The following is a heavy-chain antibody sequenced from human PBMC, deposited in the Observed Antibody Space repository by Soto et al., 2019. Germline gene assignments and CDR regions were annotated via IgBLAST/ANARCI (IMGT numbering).Heavy chain of an antibody. CDR1: GYSFTSYW. J-gene: IGHJ6*02. CDR2: IYPGDSDT. D-gene: IGHD3-22*01. Sequence: GESLKISCKGSGYSFTSYWIGWVRQMPGKGLEWMGIIYPGDSDTRYSPSFQGQVTISADKSISTAYLQWSSLKASDTAMYYCARHPITYYDSSGYYYVGLDGMDVWGQGTTVTVSS. CDR3: ARHPITYYDSSGYYYVGLDGMDV. V-gene: IGHV5-51*01.